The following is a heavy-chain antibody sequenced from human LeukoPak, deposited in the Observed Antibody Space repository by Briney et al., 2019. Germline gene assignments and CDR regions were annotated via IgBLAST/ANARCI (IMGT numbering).Heavy chain of an antibody. CDR3: ARESGWYANYFDY. CDR2: INSDGSST. V-gene: IGHV3-74*01. Sequence: GGSLRLSCAASGFTFGSPWMHWVRQAPGKGLVWVSRINSDGSSTSYADSVKGRFTISRDNAKNTLYLQMNSLRAEDTAVYYCARESGWYANYFDYWGQGTLVTVSS. CDR1: GFTFGSPW. D-gene: IGHD6-19*01. J-gene: IGHJ4*02.